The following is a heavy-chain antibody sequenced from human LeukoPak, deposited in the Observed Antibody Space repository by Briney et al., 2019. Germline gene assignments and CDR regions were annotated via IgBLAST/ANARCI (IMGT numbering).Heavy chain of an antibody. V-gene: IGHV4-39*01. D-gene: IGHD3-10*01. CDR1: GGSISSSSYY. CDR2: IYYSGST. J-gene: IGHJ5*02. CDR3: ARHVGPFDP. Sequence: SETLSLTCTVSGGSISSSSYYWGWIRQPPGKWLEWIGSIYYSGSTYYNPSLKSRVTISVDTSKNQFSLKLSSVTAADTAVYYCARHVGPFDPWGQGTLVTVSS.